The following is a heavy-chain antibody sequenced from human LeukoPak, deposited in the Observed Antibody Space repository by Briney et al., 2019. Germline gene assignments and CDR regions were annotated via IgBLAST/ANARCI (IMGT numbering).Heavy chain of an antibody. CDR1: GGTFSNYA. Sequence: ASVKVSCKASGGTFSNYAVSWVRQAPGQGLEWMGWISAYNGNTNYAQKLQGRVTMTTDTSTSTAYMELRSLRSDDTAVYYCARIAAAGTEDYWGQGTLVTVSS. V-gene: IGHV1-18*01. CDR3: ARIAAAGTEDY. D-gene: IGHD6-13*01. CDR2: ISAYNGNT. J-gene: IGHJ4*02.